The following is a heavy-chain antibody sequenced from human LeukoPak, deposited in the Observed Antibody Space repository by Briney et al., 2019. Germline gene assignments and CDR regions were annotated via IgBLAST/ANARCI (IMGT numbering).Heavy chain of an antibody. CDR1: GGSISSYY. D-gene: IGHD6-6*01. Sequence: KPSETLSLTCTVSGGSISSYYWSWIRQPPGKGLEWIGYIYYSGSTNYNPSLKSRVTIPVDTSKNQFSLKLSSVTAADTAVYYCARHLYSSSSFDYWGQGTLVTVSS. V-gene: IGHV4-59*08. J-gene: IGHJ4*02. CDR2: IYYSGST. CDR3: ARHLYSSSSFDY.